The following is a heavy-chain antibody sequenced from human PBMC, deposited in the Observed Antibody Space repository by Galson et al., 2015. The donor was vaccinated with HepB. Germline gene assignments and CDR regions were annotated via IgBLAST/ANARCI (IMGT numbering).Heavy chain of an antibody. CDR3: ARAPDGPDY. CDR1: GFPFSSYW. CDR2: IKQDGSEK. J-gene: IGHJ4*02. Sequence: SLRLSCAASGFPFSSYWMTWVRQAPGKGLEWVANIKQDGSEKFYVDSVKGRFTISRDNAKNSLYLQMNSLRAEDTAVYYCARAPDGPDYWGQGPLVTVSS. V-gene: IGHV3-7*03.